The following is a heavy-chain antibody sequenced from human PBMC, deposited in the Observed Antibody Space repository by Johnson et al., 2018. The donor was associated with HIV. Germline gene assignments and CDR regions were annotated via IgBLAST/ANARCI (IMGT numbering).Heavy chain of an antibody. J-gene: IGHJ3*02. CDR1: GFTFSNAW. CDR2: IKSTTDGGTT. Sequence: VQLVESGGGLVQPGGSLRLSCAASGFTFSNAWMSWVRQAPGKGLEWVGRIKSTTDGGTTDYAAPVKGRFTISRDDSKNTLYLQMNSRRAEDTAVYYCAKDRTAAGDAFDIWGQGTMVTVSS. D-gene: IGHD6-13*01. V-gene: IGHV3-15*01. CDR3: AKDRTAAGDAFDI.